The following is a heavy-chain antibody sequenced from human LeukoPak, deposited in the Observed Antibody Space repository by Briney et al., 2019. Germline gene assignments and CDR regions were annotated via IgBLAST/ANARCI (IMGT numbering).Heavy chain of an antibody. J-gene: IGHJ4*02. Sequence: GGSLRLSCAASGFTFSSYAMSWVRQAPGKGLEWVSAISGSGGSTYYADSVKGRFTISRDNAKNSLYLQMNSLRAEDTAVYYCARDWVGATTGYFDYWGQGTLVTVSS. V-gene: IGHV3-23*01. D-gene: IGHD1-26*01. CDR1: GFTFSSYA. CDR3: ARDWVGATTGYFDY. CDR2: ISGSGGST.